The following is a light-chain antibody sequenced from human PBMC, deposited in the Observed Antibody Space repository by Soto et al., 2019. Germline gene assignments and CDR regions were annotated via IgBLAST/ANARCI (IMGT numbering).Light chain of an antibody. CDR1: QSVSNTY. CDR3: QHSGTSKI. J-gene: IGKJ5*01. V-gene: IGKV3-20*01. CDR2: GAS. Sequence: LTKSPDTVSLSKEQKSTVSFRASQSVSNTYLAWYQQKPGQAPRLLIYGASGRATAIPDRFSGSGSGTEFTLIIIRLEPDDFALYYCQHSGTSKIFGQGTRLEIK.